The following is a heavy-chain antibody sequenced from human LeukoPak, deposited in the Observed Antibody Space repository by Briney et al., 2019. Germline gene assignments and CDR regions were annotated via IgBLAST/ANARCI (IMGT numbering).Heavy chain of an antibody. CDR1: GFTVSSNY. Sequence: GGSLRLSCAASGFTVSSNYMSWIRQAPGKGLEWVSYISSSSSYTNYADSVKGRFTISRDNAKNSLYLQMNSLRAEDTAVYYCARWGGGVAPAGYWGQGTLVTVSS. J-gene: IGHJ4*02. D-gene: IGHD3-16*01. CDR3: ARWGGGVAPAGY. CDR2: ISSSSSYT. V-gene: IGHV3-11*06.